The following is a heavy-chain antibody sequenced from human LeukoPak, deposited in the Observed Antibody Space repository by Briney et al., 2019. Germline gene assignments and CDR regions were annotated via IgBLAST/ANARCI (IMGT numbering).Heavy chain of an antibody. Sequence: GGSLRLSCAASGFTFSSYAMSWVRQAPGKGLEWVSAISGSGGSTYYADSVKGRCTISRDNSKNTLYLQMNSLRAEDTAVYYCADSSSRPGAFDIWGQGTMVTVSS. CDR3: ADSSSRPGAFDI. V-gene: IGHV3-23*01. CDR1: GFTFSSYA. J-gene: IGHJ3*02. CDR2: ISGSGGST. D-gene: IGHD6-13*01.